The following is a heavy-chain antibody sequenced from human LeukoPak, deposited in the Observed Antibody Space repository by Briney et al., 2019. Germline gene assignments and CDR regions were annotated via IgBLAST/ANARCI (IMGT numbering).Heavy chain of an antibody. J-gene: IGHJ3*02. CDR3: ARIRDIGSNYGGPDAFDI. CDR2: IFFSGGT. V-gene: IGHV4-59*08. D-gene: IGHD1-26*01. CDR1: GGSIHAYY. Sequence: ADTLSLTCSVSGGSIHAYYWTWIRQPPGKGLEWLGYIFFSGGTNYNASLKSRLSMSVDTSKNLFSLTLSSVTAADTAVYLCARIRDIGSNYGGPDAFDIWGQGTVVTVSS.